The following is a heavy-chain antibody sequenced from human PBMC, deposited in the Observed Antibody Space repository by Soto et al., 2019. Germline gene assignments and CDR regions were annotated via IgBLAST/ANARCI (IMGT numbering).Heavy chain of an antibody. J-gene: IGHJ4*02. CDR2: ISVTNAI. V-gene: IGHV3-48*02. CDR1: GFTLSTYN. Sequence: EVQLVESRGGLVQPGGSLRLSCEVSGFTLSTYNMNWVRQAPGKGLECVSYISVTNAIFYADSVKGRFTVSRDNARNSLSLQMTSLRDEDTAVYYCVRDNDWAFDHWGQGTLVAVSS. CDR3: VRDNDWAFDH. D-gene: IGHD3-9*01.